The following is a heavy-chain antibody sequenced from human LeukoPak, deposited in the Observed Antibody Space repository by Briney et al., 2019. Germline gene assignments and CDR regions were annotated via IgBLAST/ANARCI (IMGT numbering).Heavy chain of an antibody. D-gene: IGHD7-27*01. Sequence: SETLSLTCAVYGGSFSGYYWSWIRQPPGKGLEWIGEINHSGSTNYNPSLKSRVTISVDTSKNQFSLKLSSVTAADTAVYYCASLPLGQLALKNYFDYWGQGTLVTVSS. CDR2: INHSGST. V-gene: IGHV4-34*01. J-gene: IGHJ4*02. CDR3: ASLPLGQLALKNYFDY. CDR1: GGSFSGYY.